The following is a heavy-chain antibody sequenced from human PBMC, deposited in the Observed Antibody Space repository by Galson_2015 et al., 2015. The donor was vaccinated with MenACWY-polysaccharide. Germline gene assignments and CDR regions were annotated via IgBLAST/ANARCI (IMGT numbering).Heavy chain of an antibody. J-gene: IGHJ3*01. CDR3: ARARSWSGYFAFDF. CDR2: IKQRGREK. Sequence: SLRLSCAASGFTFSSSWMHWVRQAPGQGLEWVATIKQRGREKYYVDSVEGRFTVSRDNAKNSLYLQMNSLRAEDTAVYYTARARSWSGYFAFDFWGQGTMVTVSS. D-gene: IGHD3-3*01. CDR1: GFTFSSSW. V-gene: IGHV3-7*01.